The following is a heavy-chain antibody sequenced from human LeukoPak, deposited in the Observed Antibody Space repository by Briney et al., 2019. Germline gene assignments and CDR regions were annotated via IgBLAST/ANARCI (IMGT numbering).Heavy chain of an antibody. CDR3: ARLPVAGKLEY. D-gene: IGHD6-19*01. CDR2: ISSSSGTI. Sequence: GRSLRLSCAASGFTFSTYSMNWVRQAPGRGLEWISYISSSSGTIYYADSVKGRFTISRDNAKNSLYLQMNSLRAEDTAVYYCARLPVAGKLEYWGQGTLVTVSS. V-gene: IGHV3-48*01. CDR1: GFTFSTYS. J-gene: IGHJ4*02.